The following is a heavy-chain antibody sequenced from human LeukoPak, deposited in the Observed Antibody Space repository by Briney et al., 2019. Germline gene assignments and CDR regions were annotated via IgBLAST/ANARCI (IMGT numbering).Heavy chain of an antibody. CDR3: AREERYNWNDGDAFDI. V-gene: IGHV1-46*01. Sequence: GASVKVSCKASGYTFTSYYMHWVRQAPGQGLEWMGIINPSGGSTSYAQKFQGRVTMTRDTSTSTVYMELSSLRSEDTAVYYCAREERYNWNDGDAFDIWGQGTMVTVSS. J-gene: IGHJ3*02. D-gene: IGHD1-1*01. CDR2: INPSGGST. CDR1: GYTFTSYY.